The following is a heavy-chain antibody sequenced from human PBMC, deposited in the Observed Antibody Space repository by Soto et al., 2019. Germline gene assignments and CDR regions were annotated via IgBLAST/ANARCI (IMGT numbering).Heavy chain of an antibody. CDR2: IDTSGSST. CDR1: GFIFTNFW. Sequence: GRSLRLSCEASGFIFTNFWMHWVRQVPGKGLVWVSRIDTSGSSTSYADSVKGRFTISRDNAKNTVSLQMNSLRAEDTGVYYCAKDSWYFDLWSQGSLVTGSS. D-gene: IGHD6-13*01. CDR3: AKDSWYFDL. V-gene: IGHV3-74*01. J-gene: IGHJ4*02.